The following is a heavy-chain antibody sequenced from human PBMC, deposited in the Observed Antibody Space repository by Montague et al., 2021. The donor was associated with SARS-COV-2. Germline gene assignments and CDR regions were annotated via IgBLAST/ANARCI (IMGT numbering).Heavy chain of an antibody. J-gene: IGHJ3*02. CDR2: FYSVGST. CDR3: ARETMTADAFDI. D-gene: IGHD1-14*01. Sequence: SETRSLTCTVSGASVGSSDWGWIRQSPGKGLEWIGYFYSVGSTDYNPSLKSRATISRDTSKNQFSLKVRSVTAADTAVYYCARETMTADAFDIWGQGTIVTVSS. V-gene: IGHV4-59*02. CDR1: GASVGSSD.